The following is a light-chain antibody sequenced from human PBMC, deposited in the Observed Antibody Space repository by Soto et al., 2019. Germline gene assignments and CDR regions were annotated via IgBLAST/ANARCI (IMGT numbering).Light chain of an antibody. CDR2: AAS. V-gene: IGKV1-39*01. CDR1: QLISTH. J-gene: IGKJ2*01. CDR3: QQSYLTPRT. Sequence: DIQMTQSPSSLSASVGDRVTISCRASQLISTHLNWYQQKPGKAPKLLIYAASSLQSGVPSRFSGGGSGTDFTLTISSLQPEDFATYYCQQSYLTPRTFGQGTNLQIK.